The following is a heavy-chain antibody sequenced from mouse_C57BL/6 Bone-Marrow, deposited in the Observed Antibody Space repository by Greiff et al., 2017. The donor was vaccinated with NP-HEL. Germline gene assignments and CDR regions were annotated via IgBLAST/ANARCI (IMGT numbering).Heavy chain of an antibody. D-gene: IGHD1-1*01. CDR2: ISDGGSYT. V-gene: IGHV5-4*01. Sequence: EVHLVESGGGLVKPGGSLKLSCAASGFTFSSYAMSWVRQTPEKRLEWVATISDGGSYTYYPDNVKGRFTISRDNAKNNLYLQMSHLKSEDTAMYYCAREDYGSSYGYAMDYWGQGTSVTVSS. CDR3: AREDYGSSYGYAMDY. J-gene: IGHJ4*01. CDR1: GFTFSSYA.